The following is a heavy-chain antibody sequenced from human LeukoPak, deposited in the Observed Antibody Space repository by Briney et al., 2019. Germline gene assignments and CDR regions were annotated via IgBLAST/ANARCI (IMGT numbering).Heavy chain of an antibody. D-gene: IGHD3-9*01. CDR1: GGSISSSSHY. CDR2: IYYSGST. CDR3: ASTNYDILTGYRMDY. Sequence: PSETLSLTCTVSGGSISSSSHYWGWIRQPPGKGLEWIGSIYYSGSTYYNPSLKSRVTISVDTSKNQFSLKLSSVTAADTAVYYCASTNYDILTGYRMDYWGQGTLVTVSS. J-gene: IGHJ4*02. V-gene: IGHV4-39*01.